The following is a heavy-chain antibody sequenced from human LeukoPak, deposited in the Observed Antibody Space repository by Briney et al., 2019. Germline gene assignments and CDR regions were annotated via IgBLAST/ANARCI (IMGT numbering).Heavy chain of an antibody. CDR2: ISGSGGST. V-gene: IGHV3-23*01. D-gene: IGHD3-10*01. Sequence: PGGSLRLSCAASGFTFSSYAMSWVRQAPGKGLEWVSAISGSGGSTYYADSVKGRFTISRDNSKNTLYLQMNSLRAEDTAVYYCAKVYYYGSGSYEYYYYYYMDVWGKGTTVTVSS. CDR1: GFTFSSYA. CDR3: AKVYYYGSGSYEYYYYYYMDV. J-gene: IGHJ6*03.